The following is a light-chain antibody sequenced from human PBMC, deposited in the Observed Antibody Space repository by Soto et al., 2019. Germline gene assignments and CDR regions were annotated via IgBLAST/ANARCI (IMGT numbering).Light chain of an antibody. CDR3: QQYGSSPWT. Sequence: ETVLTQSPGTLSLSPGERATLSCRASQTIRCNYLAWYRQTPGQAHRLLIYGASNRATGIADRFSGSGSGTDFTLIISRLEPEDFALYYCQQYGSSPWTFGQGTKVEIK. CDR1: QTIRCNY. CDR2: GAS. V-gene: IGKV3-20*01. J-gene: IGKJ1*01.